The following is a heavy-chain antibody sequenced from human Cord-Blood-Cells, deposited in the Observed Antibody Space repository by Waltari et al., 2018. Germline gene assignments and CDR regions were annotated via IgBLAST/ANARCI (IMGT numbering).Heavy chain of an antibody. J-gene: IGHJ6*02. CDR2: IYPGDAET. CDR1: GYSFTSYW. CDR3: ARHESSSWYYYYYYGMDV. Sequence: EVQLVQSGAEVKKPGESLKISCKGSGYSFTSYWIGWVRQMPGKGLEWMGIIYPGDAETRYSPSFQGQVTISADKSISTAYLQWSSLKASDTAMYYCARHESSSWYYYYYYGMDVWGQGTTVTVSS. D-gene: IGHD6-13*01. V-gene: IGHV5-51*01.